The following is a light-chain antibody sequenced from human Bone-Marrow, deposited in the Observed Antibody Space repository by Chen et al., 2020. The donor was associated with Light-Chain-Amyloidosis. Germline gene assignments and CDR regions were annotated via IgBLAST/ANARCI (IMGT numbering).Light chain of an antibody. V-gene: IGLV6-57*01. CDR2: EDD. Sequence: NFMLTQPHSVSESPGKTVIISCTRSSGSIATNYVQWYQQRSGSSPTTVIYEDDQRPSGVPDRFSGAIDRSSNAASLTISGRKTEDEADYYCQSYQGSSQGVFGGGTKLTVL. CDR3: QSYQGSSQGV. CDR1: SGSIATNY. J-gene: IGLJ3*02.